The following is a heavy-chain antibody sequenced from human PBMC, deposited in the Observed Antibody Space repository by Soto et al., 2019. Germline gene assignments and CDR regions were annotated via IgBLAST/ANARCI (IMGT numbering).Heavy chain of an antibody. CDR1: GYSFTSYW. D-gene: IGHD2-15*01. Sequence: PGESLKISCKGSGYSFTSYWISWVRQMPGKGLEWMGRIDPSDSYTNYSPSFQGHVTISADKSISTAYLQWSSLKASDTAMYYCARHGVVAAIYYYYGMDVWGQGTTVTVSS. CDR3: ARHGVVAAIYYYYGMDV. CDR2: IDPSDSYT. V-gene: IGHV5-10-1*01. J-gene: IGHJ6*02.